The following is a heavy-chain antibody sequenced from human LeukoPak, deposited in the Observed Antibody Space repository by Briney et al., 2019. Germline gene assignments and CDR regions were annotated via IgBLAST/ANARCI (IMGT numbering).Heavy chain of an antibody. J-gene: IGHJ3*02. D-gene: IGHD6-13*01. Sequence: PSETLSLTCTVSGGSISNYYWSWIRQPPGKGLEWIGYINYSGSTNYNASLKSRVTISVDTSKNQFSLKLSSVTAADTAVYYCARRIAAADAFDIWGQGTMVTVSS. CDR1: GGSISNYY. CDR2: INYSGST. CDR3: ARRIAAADAFDI. V-gene: IGHV4-59*08.